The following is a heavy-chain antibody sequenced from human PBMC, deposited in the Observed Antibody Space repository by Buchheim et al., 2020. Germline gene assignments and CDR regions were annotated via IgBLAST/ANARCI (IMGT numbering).Heavy chain of an antibody. J-gene: IGHJ1*01. CDR1: GGSISSDY. D-gene: IGHD6-13*01. CDR3: ARGSGNSWHLLH. V-gene: IGHV4-59*01. Sequence: QVLLQESGPGQVKPSETLSLTCTVSGGSISSDYWSWIRQSPGKGLEWIGCIFYSGNTHYNPSLKSRVTISSDKSKNQFSLKLNSVTAADTAVYYCARGSGNSWHLLHWGQGTL. CDR2: IFYSGNT.